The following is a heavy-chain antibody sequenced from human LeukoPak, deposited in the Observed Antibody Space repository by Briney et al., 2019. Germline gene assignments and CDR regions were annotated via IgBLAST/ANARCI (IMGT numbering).Heavy chain of an antibody. CDR2: INHSGST. CDR1: GGSFSGYY. V-gene: IGHV4-34*01. J-gene: IGHJ4*02. CDR3: ARGKSVAARFYYFDY. Sequence: SETLSLTCAVYGGSFSGYYWSWIRQPPGKGLEWIGEINHSGSTNYNPSLKSRVTISVDTSKNQFSLKLSPVTAADTAVYYCARGKSVAARFYYFDYWGQGTLVTVSS. D-gene: IGHD6-6*01.